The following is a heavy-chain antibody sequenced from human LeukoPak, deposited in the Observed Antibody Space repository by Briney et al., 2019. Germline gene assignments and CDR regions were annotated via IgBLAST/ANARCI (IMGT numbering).Heavy chain of an antibody. J-gene: IGHJ5*02. CDR2: VDHTGST. Sequence: SETLSLTCSVSDDSITMYYWTWIRQPPGKGLEWIGYVDHTGSTNFNPSLNGRVSISRDTTKNLFSLRLRSVTAADTAVYYCARESYWFDPWGQGTLVTVSS. CDR3: ARESYWFDP. V-gene: IGHV4-59*01. CDR1: DDSITMYY.